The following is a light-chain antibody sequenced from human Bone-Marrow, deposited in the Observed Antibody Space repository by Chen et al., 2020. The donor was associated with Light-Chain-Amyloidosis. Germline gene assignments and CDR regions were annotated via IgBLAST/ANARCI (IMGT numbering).Light chain of an antibody. V-gene: IGLV3-25*03. CDR3: QSADSSGTYEVI. CDR1: DLPTKY. CDR2: RDT. J-gene: IGLJ2*01. Sequence: SYELTQPPSVSVSPGQTARITCSGDDLPTKYAYWYQQQPGQAPVLVIHRDTERPSGISVRFSGSSSGTTATLPISGVRAGDEADYHCQSADSSGTYEVIFGGGTKLTVL.